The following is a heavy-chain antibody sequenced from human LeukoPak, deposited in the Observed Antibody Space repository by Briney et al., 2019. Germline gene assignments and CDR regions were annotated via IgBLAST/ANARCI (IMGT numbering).Heavy chain of an antibody. CDR3: ARNGDYVLHWFDP. Sequence: ASVKVSCKASGYTFTSYGISWVRQAPGQGLEWMGGIIPIFGTANYAQKFQGRVTITADESTSTAYMELSSLRSEDTAVYYCARNGDYVLHWFDPWGQGTLVTVSS. D-gene: IGHD4-17*01. J-gene: IGHJ5*02. CDR2: IIPIFGTA. V-gene: IGHV1-69*13. CDR1: GYTFTSYG.